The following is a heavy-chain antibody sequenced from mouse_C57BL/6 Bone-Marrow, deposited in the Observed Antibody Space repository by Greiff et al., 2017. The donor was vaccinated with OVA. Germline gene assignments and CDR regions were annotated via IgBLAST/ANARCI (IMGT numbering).Heavy chain of an antibody. CDR2: ITHSGET. CDR3: AGDRNGSRNFDV. V-gene: IGHV12-3*01. D-gene: IGHD1-1*01. Sequence: QVQLQQSGPGLVKPSQSLFLTCSITGFPITSGYYWIWIRQSPGKPLEWMGYITHSGETFYNPSLQSPISITRETSKNQFFLQLNSVTTEDTAMYYCAGDRNGSRNFDVWGTGTTVTVSS. CDR1: GFPITSGYY. J-gene: IGHJ1*03.